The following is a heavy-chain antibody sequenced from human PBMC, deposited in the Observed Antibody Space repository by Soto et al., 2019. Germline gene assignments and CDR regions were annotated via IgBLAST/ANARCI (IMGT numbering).Heavy chain of an antibody. V-gene: IGHV4-59*01. J-gene: IGHJ4*02. CDR1: GGSISSYY. CDR2: IYYSGST. D-gene: IGHD3-22*01. Sequence: SETLSLTCTVSGGSISSYYWSWIRQPPGKGLEWIGYIYYSGSTNYNPSLKSRVTISVDTSKNQFSLKLSSVAAADTAVYYCARGSHDSSGYPSFDYWGQGTLVTVSS. CDR3: ARGSHDSSGYPSFDY.